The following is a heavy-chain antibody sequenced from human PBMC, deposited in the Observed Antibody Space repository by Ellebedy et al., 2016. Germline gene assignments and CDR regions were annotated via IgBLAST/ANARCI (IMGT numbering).Heavy chain of an antibody. CDR2: IHYSGST. CDR1: GGSISNYH. V-gene: IGHV4-59*08. D-gene: IGHD2-15*01. Sequence: SETLSLTCTVSGGSISNYHWSWIRQPPGKGLEWIGYIHYSGSTNYNPSLKSRVTMSVDTSKLQFSLKLGSVTAADTAVYYCARLYCSGGGRCYARGWFDPWGQGTLVTVSS. CDR3: ARLYCSGGGRCYARGWFDP. J-gene: IGHJ5*02.